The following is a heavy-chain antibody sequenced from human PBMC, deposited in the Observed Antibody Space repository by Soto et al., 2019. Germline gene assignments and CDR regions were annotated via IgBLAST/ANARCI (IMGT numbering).Heavy chain of an antibody. CDR1: GGSFSGYY. V-gene: IGHV4-34*01. Sequence: SETLSLTWAVYGGSFSGYYWTWIRQPPGTGLEWIGEINHSGSTNYNPSLKSRVTISVDTSKNQFSLKLTSVTSEDTAIYYCARDDSRTFPAAPGDKKSDSSGWWFDPWGQGTLVTVSS. D-gene: IGHD6-13*01. CDR2: INHSGST. J-gene: IGHJ5*02. CDR3: ARDDSRTFPAAPGDKKSDSSGWWFDP.